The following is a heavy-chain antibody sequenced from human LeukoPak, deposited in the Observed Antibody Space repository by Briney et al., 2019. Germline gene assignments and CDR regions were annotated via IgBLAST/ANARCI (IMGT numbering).Heavy chain of an antibody. CDR3: ARDYPPD. J-gene: IGHJ4*02. Sequence: GGSLRLSCAASGFTFSSYAMSWVRQAPGKGLEWVSAISGSGGSTYYADSAKGRFTFSRDNAKNSLYLRMNSLSAEDTAVYYCARDYPPDWGQGTLVTVSA. CDR1: GFTFSSYA. V-gene: IGHV3-23*01. CDR2: ISGSGGST.